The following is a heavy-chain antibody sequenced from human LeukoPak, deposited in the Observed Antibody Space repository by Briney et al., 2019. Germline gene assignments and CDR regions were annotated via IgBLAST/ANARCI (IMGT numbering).Heavy chain of an antibody. CDR1: GFTFSSYA. CDR3: AKARGEIYSSFDS. V-gene: IGHV3-23*01. Sequence: PGGSLRLSCAASGFTFSSYAMSWVRQAPGKGLQWVSVISGSGGSTFYADSVKGRFTISRDNTKNTLYLQMNTLRAEDTAIYYCAKARGEIYSSFDSWGQGTLVTVSS. CDR2: ISGSGGST. D-gene: IGHD3-16*01. J-gene: IGHJ4*02.